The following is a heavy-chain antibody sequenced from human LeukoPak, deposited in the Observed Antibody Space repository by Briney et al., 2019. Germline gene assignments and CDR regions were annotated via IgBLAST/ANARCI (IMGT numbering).Heavy chain of an antibody. CDR2: IYNAGTT. CDR1: GGSINTYY. D-gene: IGHD2/OR15-2a*01. Sequence: SETLSLTCTVSGGSINTYYWGWIRQPPGKGLEWIGCIYNAGTTNYNPSLKSRVTISADTSKNQFSLKLSSVTAADTAVYYCASTNFLLGYYYYGMDVWGQGTTVTVS. J-gene: IGHJ6*02. V-gene: IGHV4-59*08. CDR3: ASTNFLLGYYYYGMDV.